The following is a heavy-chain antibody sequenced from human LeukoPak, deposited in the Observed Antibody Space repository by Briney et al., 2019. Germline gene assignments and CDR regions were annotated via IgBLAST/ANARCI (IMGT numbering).Heavy chain of an antibody. CDR1: GGSITSYY. CDR2: IYYSGST. CDR3: ARALAMYYYDSSGYDFAY. V-gene: IGHV4-59*08. D-gene: IGHD3-22*01. J-gene: IGHJ4*02. Sequence: SETLSLTCTVSGGSITSYYWSWSRHPPGKGLVWMGYIYYSGSTNYNPPLKSRVTISVDTSKNQFSLQLSSVTAADTAVYYCARALAMYYYDSSGYDFAYWGQGSLVTVSS.